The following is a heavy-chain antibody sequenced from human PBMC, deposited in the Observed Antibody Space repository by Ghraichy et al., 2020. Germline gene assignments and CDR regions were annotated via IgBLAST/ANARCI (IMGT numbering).Heavy chain of an antibody. J-gene: IGHJ4*02. Sequence: SETLTLTCTVSGGSISSYYWSWIRQPPGKGLEWIGYIYYSGSTNYNPSLKSRVTISVDTSKYQFSLKLSSVTAADTAVYYCARATYGSGSYLFDYWGQGTLVTVSS. V-gene: IGHV4-59*01. CDR2: IYYSGST. D-gene: IGHD3-10*01. CDR1: GGSISSYY. CDR3: ARATYGSGSYLFDY.